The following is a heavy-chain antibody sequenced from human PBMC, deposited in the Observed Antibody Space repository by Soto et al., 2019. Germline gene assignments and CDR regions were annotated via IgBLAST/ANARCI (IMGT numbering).Heavy chain of an antibody. Sequence: QVQLQESGPGLVKPSQTLSLTCTVSGGSISSGNYYWSWIRQPPGKGLEWIGYIDYSGSTYHNPSLRSRLTISVDTSKNQFSLKLSSVTAADTAVYYSARGGRTIFGRYFDYWGQGTLVTVSS. CDR3: ARGGRTIFGRYFDY. CDR2: IDYSGST. D-gene: IGHD3-3*01. CDR1: GGSISSGNYY. V-gene: IGHV4-30-4*01. J-gene: IGHJ4*02.